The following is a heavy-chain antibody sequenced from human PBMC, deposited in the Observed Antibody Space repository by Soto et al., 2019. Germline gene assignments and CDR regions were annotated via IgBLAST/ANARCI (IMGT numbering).Heavy chain of an antibody. V-gene: IGHV3-30*18. CDR3: AKEYSSGWYFDY. Sequence: PGGSLRLSCAASGFTFSSYGMRWVRQAPGKGLEWVAVISYDGSNKYYADSAKGRFTISRDNSKNTLYLQMNSLRAEDTAVYYCAKEYSSGWYFDYWGQGTLVTVSS. J-gene: IGHJ4*02. CDR2: ISYDGSNK. D-gene: IGHD6-19*01. CDR1: GFTFSSYG.